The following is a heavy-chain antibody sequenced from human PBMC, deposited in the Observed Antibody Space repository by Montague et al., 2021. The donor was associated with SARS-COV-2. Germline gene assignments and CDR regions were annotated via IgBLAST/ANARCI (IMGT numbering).Heavy chain of an antibody. V-gene: IGHV4-4*02. D-gene: IGHD3-22*01. Sequence: SETLSLTCAVSGGSISSSHWFTWVRQPPGKGLEWIGDIYDSETINYNPSLKRRVTISVDRTKNQFSLKLSSVTAADTAVYYRARGPDSSGYYNDFDYWGQGTLVTVSS. CDR3: ARGPDSSGYYNDFDY. J-gene: IGHJ4*02. CDR1: GGSISSSHW. CDR2: IYDSETI.